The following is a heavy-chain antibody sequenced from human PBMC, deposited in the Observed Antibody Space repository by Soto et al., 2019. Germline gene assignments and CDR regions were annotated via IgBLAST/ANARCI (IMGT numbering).Heavy chain of an antibody. J-gene: IGHJ3*02. D-gene: IGHD6-19*01. Sequence: QVQLVQSGAEVKKPGSSVKVSCKASGGTFSSYAISWVRQAPGQGLEWMGGIIPIFGTANYAQKFQGRVTITADKSTSTAYMELSSLRSEDTAVYYWARGGNPHANSGNSKHDAFDIWGQGTMVTVSS. V-gene: IGHV1-69*06. CDR3: ARGGNPHANSGNSKHDAFDI. CDR2: IIPIFGTA. CDR1: GGTFSSYA.